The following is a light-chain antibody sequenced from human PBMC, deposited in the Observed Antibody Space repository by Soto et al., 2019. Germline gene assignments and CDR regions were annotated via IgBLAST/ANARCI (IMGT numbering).Light chain of an antibody. V-gene: IGKV3-11*01. CDR3: HQRNNWPQT. CDR2: DAS. CDR1: QSVSSY. Sequence: EIVLTQSPATLSLSPGERASLSCRASQSVSSYLAWYQQKPGQAPRLLIYDASNRATGIPARFSGSGSGTDFTLTISSLEPEDFAVYYGHQRNNWPQTFGGGTKVEIK. J-gene: IGKJ4*01.